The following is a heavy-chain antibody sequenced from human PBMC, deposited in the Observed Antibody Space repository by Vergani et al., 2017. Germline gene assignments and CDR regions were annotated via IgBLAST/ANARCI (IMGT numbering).Heavy chain of an antibody. V-gene: IGHV1-69*01. CDR1: GGTFSSYA. J-gene: IGHJ6*03. CDR3: AAPFVGELLRSAGKYDYYYYMDV. CDR2: IIPIFGTA. D-gene: IGHD1-26*01. Sequence: QVQLVQSGAEVKKPGSSVKVSCKASGGTFSSYAISWVRQAPGQGLEWMGGIIPIFGTANYAQKFQGRVTITADESTSTAYMELSSLRSEDTAVYYCAAPFVGELLRSAGKYDYYYYMDVWGKGTTVTVSS.